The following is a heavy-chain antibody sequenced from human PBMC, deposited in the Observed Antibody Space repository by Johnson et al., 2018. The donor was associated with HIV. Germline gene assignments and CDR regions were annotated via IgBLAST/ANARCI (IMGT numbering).Heavy chain of an antibody. Sequence: EVQLVESGGGLVQPGGSLRLSCAASGFTFSSYAMTWVRQAPGKGLEWVSNISGGGDSTYYADSVEGRFTISRDNSKNMLYLQMNSLRAEDTAVYYCARLFGELFLGAFDIWGQGTMVTVSS. CDR1: GFTFSSYA. CDR2: ISGGGDST. J-gene: IGHJ3*02. D-gene: IGHD3-10*01. CDR3: ARLFGELFLGAFDI. V-gene: IGHV3-23*04.